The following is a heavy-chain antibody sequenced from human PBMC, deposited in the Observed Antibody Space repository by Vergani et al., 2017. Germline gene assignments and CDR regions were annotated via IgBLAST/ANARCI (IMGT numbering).Heavy chain of an antibody. Sequence: VQLVESGAEVKKPGSSVKVSCKASGGTFSSYAISWVRQAPGQGLEWMGRIIPIFGTANYAQKFQGRVTITADKSTSTAYMELSSLRSEDTAVYYCARDRGTVSPHADGFDSWGQGTMVTVSS. CDR3: ARDRGTVSPHADGFDS. CDR2: IIPIFGTA. D-gene: IGHD1-7*01. CDR1: GGTFSSYA. J-gene: IGHJ3*02. V-gene: IGHV1-69*06.